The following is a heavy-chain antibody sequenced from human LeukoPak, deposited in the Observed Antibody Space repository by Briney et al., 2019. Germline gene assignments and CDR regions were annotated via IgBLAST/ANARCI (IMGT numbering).Heavy chain of an antibody. D-gene: IGHD3-22*01. J-gene: IGHJ5*02. Sequence: SVKVSCKASGGTFSSYAISWVRQAPGQGLEWMGGIIPIFGTANYAQKFQGRVTITTDESTSTAYMELSSLRSEDTAVYYCARDTSPYYYDSSGYYSNWFDPWGQGTLVTVSS. V-gene: IGHV1-69*05. CDR1: GGTFSSYA. CDR3: ARDTSPYYYDSSGYYSNWFDP. CDR2: IIPIFGTA.